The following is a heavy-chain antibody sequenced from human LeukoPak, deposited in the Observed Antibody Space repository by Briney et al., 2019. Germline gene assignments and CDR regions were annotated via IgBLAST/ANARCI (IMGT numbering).Heavy chain of an antibody. Sequence: GRSLRLSCAASGFTFDVYAMHWVRQAPGKGLEWVSGISWNSFTLGYADSANGRFTISRDNAKNSLYLQMNSLRAEDTALYYCAKDGSSGWHWFENWGQGTLVTVSS. CDR3: AKDGSSGWHWFEN. J-gene: IGHJ4*02. D-gene: IGHD6-19*01. CDR1: GFTFDVYA. V-gene: IGHV3-9*01. CDR2: ISWNSFTL.